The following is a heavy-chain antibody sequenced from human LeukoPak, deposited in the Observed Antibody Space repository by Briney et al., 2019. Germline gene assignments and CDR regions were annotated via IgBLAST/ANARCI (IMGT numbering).Heavy chain of an antibody. CDR1: GCSFTSYW. Sequence: GGALEISFKGSGCSFTSYWIGWVRRLPGKGVEGMWIFYPGPSPPRYPPSFHGQVTLSPDKSISTPSLQWSSLKASDTAMYYCARQISQQNRGLDYWGQGTLVTVSS. D-gene: IGHD3-22*01. CDR3: ARQISQQNRGLDY. J-gene: IGHJ4*02. V-gene: IGHV5-51*01. CDR2: FYPGPSPP.